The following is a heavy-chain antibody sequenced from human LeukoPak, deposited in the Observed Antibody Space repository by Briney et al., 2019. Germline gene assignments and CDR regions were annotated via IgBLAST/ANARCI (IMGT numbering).Heavy chain of an antibody. CDR3: ARLDRNYYYLDV. V-gene: IGHV1-2*06. CDR1: GYTFTVHY. J-gene: IGHJ6*03. Sequence: VASVKVSCKTSGYTFTVHYMNWARQAPGQGLKWMGRINPTTGVANYAQKFQGRITVTRDTSINTAYMELSSLTSDDTAVYYCARLDRNYYYLDVWGQGTTVTVSS. D-gene: IGHD1-1*01. CDR2: INPTTGVA.